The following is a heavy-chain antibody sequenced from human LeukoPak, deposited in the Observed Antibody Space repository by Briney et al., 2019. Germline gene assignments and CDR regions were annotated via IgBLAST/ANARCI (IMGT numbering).Heavy chain of an antibody. J-gene: IGHJ6*03. D-gene: IGHD2-15*01. V-gene: IGHV3-53*01. CDR2: IYSGGST. CDR3: AKDVGGPSYYYYYYMDV. CDR1: GFTVSSNY. Sequence: GGSLRLSCAASGFTVSSNYMSWVRQAPGKGLEWVSVIYSGGSTYYADSVKGRFTISRDNSKNTLYLQMNSLRAEDAAVYYCAKDVGGPSYYYYYYMDVWGRGTTVTVSS.